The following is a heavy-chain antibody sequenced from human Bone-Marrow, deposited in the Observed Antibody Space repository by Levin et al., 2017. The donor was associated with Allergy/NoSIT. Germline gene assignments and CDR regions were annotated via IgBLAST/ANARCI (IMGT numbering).Heavy chain of an antibody. V-gene: IGHV4-61*01. CDR3: ARDHPQYYYDSSGYYRNLYYYGMDG. CDR1: GGSVSSGSYY. Sequence: SETLSLTCTVSGGSVSSGSYYWSWIRQPPGKGLEWIGYIYYSGSTNYNPSLKSRVTISVDTSKNQFSLKLSSVTAADTAVYYCARDHPQYYYDSSGYYRNLYYYGMDGWGQGTTVTVS. D-gene: IGHD3-22*01. J-gene: IGHJ6*02. CDR2: IYYSGST.